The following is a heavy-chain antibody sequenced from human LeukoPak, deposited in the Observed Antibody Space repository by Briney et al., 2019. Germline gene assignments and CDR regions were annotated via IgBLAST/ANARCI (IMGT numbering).Heavy chain of an antibody. CDR3: ARDYDDPYYFDY. CDR2: ISSSSSYI. D-gene: IGHD3-22*01. J-gene: IGHJ4*02. CDR1: GFTFSSYS. V-gene: IGHV3-21*01. Sequence: SGGSLRLSCAASGFTFSSYSMNWVRQAPGKGLEWVSSISSSSSYIYYADSVKGRFTISRDNAKNSLYLQMNSLRVEDTAVYYCARDYDDPYYFDYWGQGTLVTVSS.